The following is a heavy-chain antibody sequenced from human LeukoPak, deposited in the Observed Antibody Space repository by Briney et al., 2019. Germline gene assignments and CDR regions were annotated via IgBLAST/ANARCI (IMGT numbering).Heavy chain of an antibody. CDR3: AIYVGSTAWCLGY. Sequence: AESLKISRKGSGYCFTSYWIGWVRQMPEKGLERMGISDPNDYNTRYSTSFQGPVTIAADKSISTVYPEWSSLKASETAMYYCAIYVGSTAWCLGYWGQGTLVTVSS. D-gene: IGHD6-19*01. CDR2: SDPNDYNT. V-gene: IGHV5-51*01. J-gene: IGHJ4*02. CDR1: GYCFTSYW.